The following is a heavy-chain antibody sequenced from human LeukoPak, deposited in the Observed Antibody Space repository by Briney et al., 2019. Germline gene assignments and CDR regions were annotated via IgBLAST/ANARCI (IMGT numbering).Heavy chain of an antibody. CDR2: IYYSGST. D-gene: IGHD6-13*01. CDR1: GGSISSYY. Sequence: SETLSLTCTVSGGSISSYYWSWIRQPPGKGLEWIGYIYYSGSTKYNPSLKSRVTVSVDTSKNQLSLKLISVTAADTAVYYCARVVDEHQLQTGWFDPWGQGTLVTVSS. J-gene: IGHJ5*02. CDR3: ARVVDEHQLQTGWFDP. V-gene: IGHV4-59*08.